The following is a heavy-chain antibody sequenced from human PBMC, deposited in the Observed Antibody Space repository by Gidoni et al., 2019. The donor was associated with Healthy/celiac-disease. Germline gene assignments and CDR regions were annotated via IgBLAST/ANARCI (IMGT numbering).Heavy chain of an antibody. D-gene: IGHD6-25*01. Sequence: QVQLVESGGGEVQPGRSLRLSCAASGFTFSSYGVHWVRQGPGKGLEWVAVISYDGSNKYYADSVKGRFTISRDNSKNTLYLQMNSLRAEDTAVYYCAKMSGYYYYYGMDVWGQGTTVTVSS. V-gene: IGHV3-30*18. CDR3: AKMSGYYYYYGMDV. J-gene: IGHJ6*02. CDR1: GFTFSSYG. CDR2: ISYDGSNK.